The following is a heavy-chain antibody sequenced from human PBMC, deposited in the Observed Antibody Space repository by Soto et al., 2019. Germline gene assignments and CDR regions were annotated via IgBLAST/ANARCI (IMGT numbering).Heavy chain of an antibody. CDR3: ARDGIAAAGYNWFDP. J-gene: IGHJ5*02. D-gene: IGHD6-13*01. CDR2: IIPIFGTA. V-gene: IGHV1-69*13. Sequence: ASVKVSCKASGGTFSSYAISWVRQAPGQGLEWMGGIIPIFGTANYAQKFQGRVTITADESTSTAYMELSSLRSEDTAVYYCARDGIAAAGYNWFDPWGQGTLVTVSS. CDR1: GGTFSSYA.